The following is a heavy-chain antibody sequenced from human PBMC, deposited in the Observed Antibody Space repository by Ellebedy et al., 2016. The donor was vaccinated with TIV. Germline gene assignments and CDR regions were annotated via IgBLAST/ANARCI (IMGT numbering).Heavy chain of an antibody. D-gene: IGHD3-16*01. V-gene: IGHV1-2*02. CDR1: VYTFTGYY. CDR2: INPNSGGT. Sequence: ASVKVSCXASVYTFTGYYMHWVRQAPGQGLEWMGWINPNSGGTNYAQKFQGRVTMTRDTSISTAYMALSSLRSEDTAVYYCARVGGAMFRFDPWGQGTLVTVSS. CDR3: ARVGGAMFRFDP. J-gene: IGHJ5*02.